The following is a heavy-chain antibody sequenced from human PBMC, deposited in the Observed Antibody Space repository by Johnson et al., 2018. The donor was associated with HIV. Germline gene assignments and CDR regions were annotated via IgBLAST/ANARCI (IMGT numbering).Heavy chain of an antibody. CDR1: GFTVSSNY. J-gene: IGHJ3*02. CDR2: IYSVGST. D-gene: IGHD1-26*01. Sequence: VQLVESGGDLIQPGGSLRLSCAASGFTVSSNYMTWVRQAPGKGLEWVSVIYSVGSTYYADSVKGRFTISRDNAKNSLYLQMNSLRAEDTALYYCAKRHGPIVGATHDAFDIWGQGTMVTVSS. CDR3: AKRHGPIVGATHDAFDI. V-gene: IGHV3-66*03.